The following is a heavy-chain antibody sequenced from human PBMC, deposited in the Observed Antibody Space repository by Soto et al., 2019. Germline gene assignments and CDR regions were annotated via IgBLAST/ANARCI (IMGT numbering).Heavy chain of an antibody. V-gene: IGHV4-4*02. CDR1: GGSFTSNNW. J-gene: IGHJ4*02. Sequence: PSETLSLTCAVSGGSFTSNNWWAWVRQPPGQGLEWIGEIYRTGSTNYNPSLKSRVTISLDKSENQFSLKVTSLTAADTAVYYCASRDPGTSVDYWGQGTLVTVSS. CDR2: IYRTGST. CDR3: ASRDPGTSVDY. D-gene: IGHD1-7*01.